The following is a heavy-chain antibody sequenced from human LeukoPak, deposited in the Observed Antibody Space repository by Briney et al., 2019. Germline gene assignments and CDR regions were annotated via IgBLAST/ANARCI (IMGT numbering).Heavy chain of an antibody. CDR1: GFIFNTYG. D-gene: IGHD1-26*01. CDR3: ARGGSYLSAFDI. Sequence: GGSLRLSCAASGFIFNTYGMNWVRQAPGKGLEWVSAISDSGGGTFYADSVKGRFTISRDNSKNTLYLQMNSLRAEDTAVYYCARGGSYLSAFDIWGQGTMVTVSS. V-gene: IGHV3-23*01. CDR2: ISDSGGGT. J-gene: IGHJ3*02.